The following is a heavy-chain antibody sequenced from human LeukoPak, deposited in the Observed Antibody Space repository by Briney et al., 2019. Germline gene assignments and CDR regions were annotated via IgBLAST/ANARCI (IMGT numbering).Heavy chain of an antibody. V-gene: IGHV3-21*01. D-gene: IGHD2-21*01. CDR1: GFTFSSNA. CDR3: ARQISECYYSYIDV. Sequence: GGSLRLSCAASGFTFSSNAMNWVRQAPGKGLEWVSSISSSSSYIYYADSVKGRFTISRDNAKNSLYLQMNSLRAEDTAVYYCARQISECYYSYIDVWGKGTTVTVSS. J-gene: IGHJ6*03. CDR2: ISSSSSYI.